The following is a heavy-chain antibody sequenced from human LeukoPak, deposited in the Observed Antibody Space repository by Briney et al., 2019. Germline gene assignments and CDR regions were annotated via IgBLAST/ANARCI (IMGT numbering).Heavy chain of an antibody. V-gene: IGHV4-39*07. D-gene: IGHD2-21*02. CDR2: IYHSGHT. CDR3: ARDQALMVPARRPFDY. CDR1: GDSISTSSYY. Sequence: SETLSLTCTVSGDSISTSSYYWGWIRQPPGKGLEWIGSIYHSGHTYDNPSLKSRVTISVDTSKNQFSLRLSSVTAADTAVYYCARDQALMVPARRPFDYWGQGTLVTVSS. J-gene: IGHJ4*02.